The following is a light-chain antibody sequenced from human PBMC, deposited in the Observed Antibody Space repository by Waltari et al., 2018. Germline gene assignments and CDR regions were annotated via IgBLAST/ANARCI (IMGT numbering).Light chain of an antibody. V-gene: IGKV1-5*03. CDR3: QQYDVYPWT. J-gene: IGKJ1*01. CDR2: KAS. Sequence: DIQMTQYPSTLSASVGDRVTLTCRASQSITRWLACYQQKPGKAPKVLIYKASNLESGVPARFSGSGYGTEFTLTISSLQPDDFASYYCQQYDVYPWTFGQGTKVEIK. CDR1: QSITRW.